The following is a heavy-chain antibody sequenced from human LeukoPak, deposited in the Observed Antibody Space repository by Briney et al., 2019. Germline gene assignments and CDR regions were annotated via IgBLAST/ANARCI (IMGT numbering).Heavy chain of an antibody. J-gene: IGHJ4*02. V-gene: IGHV3-30*18. Sequence: GRSLRLSCAASGFTFSSYGMHWVRQAPGKGLEWVAVISYDGSNKYYADSVKGRFTISRDNSKNTLYLQMNSLRAEDTAVYYCAKDRYYDSSGIFDYWGQGTLVTVSS. CDR3: AKDRYYDSSGIFDY. CDR2: ISYDGSNK. D-gene: IGHD3-22*01. CDR1: GFTFSSYG.